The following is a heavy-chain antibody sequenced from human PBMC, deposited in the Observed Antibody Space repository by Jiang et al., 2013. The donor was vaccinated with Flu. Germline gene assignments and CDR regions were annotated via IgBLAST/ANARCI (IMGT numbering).Heavy chain of an antibody. CDR3: ARVVVAATAEDNWFDP. Sequence: GAEVKKPGASVKVSCKASGYTFTSYGISWVRQAPGQGLEWMGWISAYNGNTNYAQKLQGRVTMTTDTSTSTAYMELRSLRSDDTAVYYCARVVVAATAEDNWFDPWGQGTLVTVSS. D-gene: IGHD2-15*01. CDR2: ISAYNGNT. V-gene: IGHV1-18*01. CDR1: GYTFTSYG. J-gene: IGHJ5*02.